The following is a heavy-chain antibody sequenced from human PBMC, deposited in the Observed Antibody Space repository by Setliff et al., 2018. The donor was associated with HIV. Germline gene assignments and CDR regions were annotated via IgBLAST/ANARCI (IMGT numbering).Heavy chain of an antibody. V-gene: IGHV3-13*01. CDR1: GFTFSRHD. D-gene: IGHD1-1*01. CDR2: IGTAGDT. Sequence: GESLKISCAASGFTFSRHDMHWIRQGPGKGLEWVSAIGTAGDTYYGAPVKGRFIISRENAKSSMYLQMNSLRVGDSAVYYCARIFFSTGAFDLWGQGTLVTVSS. CDR3: ARIFFSTGAFDL. J-gene: IGHJ3*01.